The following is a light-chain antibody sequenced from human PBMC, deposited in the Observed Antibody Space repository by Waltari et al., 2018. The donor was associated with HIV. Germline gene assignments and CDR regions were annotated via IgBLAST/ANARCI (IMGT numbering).Light chain of an antibody. CDR3: QQNGNSLT. J-gene: IGKJ3*01. CDR1: QSLSSNH. CDR2: GAS. V-gene: IGKV3-20*01. Sequence: EIVLTQSPGTLSLFPGERATLSCRSSQSLSSNHLAWYQQKPAQAPRLLIFGASSRATYIPDRFSGSGSETDFTLTIRRLEPEDFAVYYGQQNGNSLTFGPGTKVNIK.